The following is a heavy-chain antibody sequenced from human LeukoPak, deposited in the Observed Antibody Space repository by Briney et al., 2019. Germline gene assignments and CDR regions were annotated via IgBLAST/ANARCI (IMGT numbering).Heavy chain of an antibody. J-gene: IGHJ4*02. CDR2: IIPIFGTA. V-gene: IGHV1-69*05. CDR3: ARASVVVPADFDY. CDR1: GGTFSSYA. D-gene: IGHD2-2*01. Sequence: ASVKVSCKASGGTFSSYAISWVRQAPGQGPEWMGRIIPIFGTANYAQKFQGRVTITTDESTSTAYMELSSLRSEDTAVYYCARASVVVPADFDYWGQGTLVTVSS.